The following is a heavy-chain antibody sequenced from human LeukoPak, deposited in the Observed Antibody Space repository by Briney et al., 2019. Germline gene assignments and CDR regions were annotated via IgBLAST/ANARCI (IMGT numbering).Heavy chain of an antibody. CDR3: AKWGDYDVLTGYYVPDY. D-gene: IGHD3-9*01. CDR2: ILGSGVTT. J-gene: IGHJ4*02. V-gene: IGHV3-23*01. Sequence: GGSLRLSCAVSGFTFSNYAMSWVRQAPGQELESFSAILGSGVTTYYADSVKGRFTVSRDNSKSTLYLQMNTLRAEDTALYYCAKWGDYDVLTGYYVPDYWGQGTLVTVSS. CDR1: GFTFSNYA.